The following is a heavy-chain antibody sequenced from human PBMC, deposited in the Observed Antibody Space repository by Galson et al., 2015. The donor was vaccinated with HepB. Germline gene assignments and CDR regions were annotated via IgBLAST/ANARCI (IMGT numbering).Heavy chain of an antibody. J-gene: IGHJ3*02. CDR3: AKDGGSTLINHDAFDI. CDR1: GFTFSTYA. CDR2: ISGSDGTP. V-gene: IGHV3-23*01. Sequence: SLRLSCAASGFTFSTYAMNWVRQAPGKGLEWVSGISGSDGTPYYADSVKGRFTISRDNSKNTVFLQMSSLRAADTAIYYCAKDGGSTLINHDAFDIWGQGTMVTVSP. D-gene: IGHD3-22*01.